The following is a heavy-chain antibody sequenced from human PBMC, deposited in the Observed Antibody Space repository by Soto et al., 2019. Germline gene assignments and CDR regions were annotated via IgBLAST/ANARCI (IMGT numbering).Heavy chain of an antibody. CDR2: IYWDDDK. CDR3: AHRPSYCSPGSCYSGFDY. CDR1: GFSLSTSGVG. J-gene: IGHJ4*02. V-gene: IGHV2-5*02. D-gene: IGHD2-15*01. Sequence: QITLKESGPTLVKPTQTLTLTCTFSGFSLSTSGVGVGWIRQPPGKALEWLALIYWDDDKRYSPSLKSRLTITKDTSKNLVVLTMTNMDPVDTATYYCAHRPSYCSPGSCYSGFDYWGQGTLVTVSS.